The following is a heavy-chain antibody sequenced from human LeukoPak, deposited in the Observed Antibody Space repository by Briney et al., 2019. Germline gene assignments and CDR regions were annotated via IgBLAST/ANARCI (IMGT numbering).Heavy chain of an antibody. CDR2: INHSGST. J-gene: IGHJ1*01. CDR1: VGSFSGYY. Sequence: SETLSLTRAVYVGSFSGYYWSWLRQPPGKGLEWIGEINHSGSTNYNPSLKSRVTISVDTSKNQFSLKLSSVTAADTAVYYCARGGGWFGELRGYFQHWGQGTLVTVSS. CDR3: ARGGGWFGELRGYFQH. D-gene: IGHD3-10*01. V-gene: IGHV4-34*01.